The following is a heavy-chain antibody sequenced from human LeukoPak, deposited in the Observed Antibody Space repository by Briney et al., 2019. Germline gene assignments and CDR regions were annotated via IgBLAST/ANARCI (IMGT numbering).Heavy chain of an antibody. Sequence: GASVKVSCKASGYTFTGYYMHWVRQAPGQGLEWMGWINPNSGGTNYAQKLQGRVTMTRDTSISTAYMELSRLRSDDTAVYYCAVKERGYSYETDYWGQGTLVTVSS. CDR2: INPNSGGT. V-gene: IGHV1-2*02. J-gene: IGHJ4*02. CDR3: AVKERGYSYETDY. CDR1: GYTFTGYY. D-gene: IGHD5-18*01.